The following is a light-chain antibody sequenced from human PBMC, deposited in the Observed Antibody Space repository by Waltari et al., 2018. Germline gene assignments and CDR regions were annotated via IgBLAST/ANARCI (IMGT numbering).Light chain of an antibody. J-gene: IGLJ3*02. CDR1: SSDVGGSNY. V-gene: IGLV2-14*01. Sequence: QSALTQPASVSGSPGQSITIPCPGTSSDVGGSNYVPWYQQPPGKAPKLMIYEVSNRPSGLSNRFSGSKSGNTASLTISGLQAEDEADYYCSSYTTSSTVVFGGGTKLTVL. CDR2: EVS. CDR3: SSYTTSSTVV.